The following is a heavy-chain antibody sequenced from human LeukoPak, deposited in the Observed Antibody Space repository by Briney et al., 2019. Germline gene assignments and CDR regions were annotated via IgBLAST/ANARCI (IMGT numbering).Heavy chain of an antibody. Sequence: ASVRVSCKASGYTFTSYAMHWVRQAPGQRLEWMGWINAGNGNTKYSQKFQGRVTSTRDTSASTAYMELSSLRSEDTAVYYCARARIAVAGTFDYWGQGTLVTVSS. D-gene: IGHD6-19*01. J-gene: IGHJ4*02. CDR1: GYTFTSYA. V-gene: IGHV1-3*01. CDR3: ARARIAVAGTFDY. CDR2: INAGNGNT.